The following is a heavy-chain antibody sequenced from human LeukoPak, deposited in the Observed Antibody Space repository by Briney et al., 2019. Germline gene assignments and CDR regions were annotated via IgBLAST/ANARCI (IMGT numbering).Heavy chain of an antibody. CDR2: IYSGGST. D-gene: IGHD6-6*01. CDR3: ARILYSSSGAFDI. CDR1: GFTVSSNY. V-gene: IGHV3-53*01. Sequence: GGSLRLSCAASGFTVSSNYMSWVRQAPGKGLEWVSVIYSGGSTYYADSVKGRFTISRDNSKNTLYLQMNSLRAEDTAVYYCARILYSSSGAFDIWGQGTMVTVS. J-gene: IGHJ3*02.